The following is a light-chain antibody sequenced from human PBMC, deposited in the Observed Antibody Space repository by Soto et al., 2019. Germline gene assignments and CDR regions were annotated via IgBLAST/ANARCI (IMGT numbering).Light chain of an antibody. V-gene: IGKV3-20*01. CDR2: GAS. Sequence: EIVLTQSPGTLSLSPGERATLSCRASQSVSSSYLAWYQQKPGQPPRLLIYGASSRATGIPDRFSGSGSGTEFTLPISRLEPEDFAVYYCQQYGSSPLCTFGQGTELEIK. CDR3: QQYGSSPLCT. CDR1: QSVSSSY. J-gene: IGKJ2*02.